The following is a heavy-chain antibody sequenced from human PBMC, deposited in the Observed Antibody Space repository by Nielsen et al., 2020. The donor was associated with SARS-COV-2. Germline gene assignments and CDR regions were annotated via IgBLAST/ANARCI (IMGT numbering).Heavy chain of an antibody. CDR2: IKSKIDGGTT. V-gene: IGHV3-15*01. D-gene: IGHD2-2*01. CDR1: GFTFSKAW. J-gene: IGHJ5*02. Sequence: GGSLRLSCVASGFTFSKAWMSWVRKAPGKGLEWVGRIKSKIDGGTTDYAAPVKDRFTISRDDSKNTMYLDMSSLRTEDTAVYYCATARYCSRTSCSAGTDMFDPWGQGTQVIVSS. CDR3: ATARYCSRTSCSAGTDMFDP.